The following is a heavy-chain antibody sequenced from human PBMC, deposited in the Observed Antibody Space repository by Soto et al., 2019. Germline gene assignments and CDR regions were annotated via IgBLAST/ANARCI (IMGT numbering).Heavy chain of an antibody. CDR2: MNPNSGNT. J-gene: IGHJ4*02. V-gene: IGHV1-8*01. Sequence: ASVKVSCKASGYTFTSYDINWVRQATGQGLEWMGWMNPNSGNTGYAQKFQGRVTMTRNTSISTAYMELSSLRSEDTAVYYCARGGYGGWLVQQIKDYWGQGTLVTVSS. D-gene: IGHD6-19*01. CDR3: ARGGYGGWLVQQIKDY. CDR1: GYTFTSYD.